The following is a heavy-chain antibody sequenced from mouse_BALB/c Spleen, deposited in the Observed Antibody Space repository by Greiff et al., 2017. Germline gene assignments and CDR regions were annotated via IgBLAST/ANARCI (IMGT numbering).Heavy chain of an antibody. V-gene: IGHV1S135*01. CDR2: IDPFNGGT. J-gene: IGHJ2*01. Sequence: VQLQQSGPELMKPGASVKISCKASGYSFTSYYMHWVKQSHGKSLEWIGYIDPFNGGTSYNQKFKGKATLTVDKSSSTAYMHLSSLTSEDSAVYYCARGLPYFDYWGQGTTLTVSS. CDR3: ARGLPYFDY. CDR1: GYSFTSYY. D-gene: IGHD2-2*01.